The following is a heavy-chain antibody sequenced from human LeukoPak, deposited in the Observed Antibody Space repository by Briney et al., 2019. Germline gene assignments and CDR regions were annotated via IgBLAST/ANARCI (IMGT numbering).Heavy chain of an antibody. CDR1: GNTFTSHG. V-gene: IGHV1-18*01. D-gene: IGHD4-17*01. Sequence: GASVKVSCKASGNTFTSHGISWVRQAPGQGLEWMGCISAHNGNTNYAQKFQGRVTMTEDTSTNTAYMELSSLRSEDSAMYYCAAPSARSTVTTWSAFDLWGQGTMVTVSS. CDR3: AAPSARSTVTTWSAFDL. J-gene: IGHJ3*01. CDR2: ISAHNGNT.